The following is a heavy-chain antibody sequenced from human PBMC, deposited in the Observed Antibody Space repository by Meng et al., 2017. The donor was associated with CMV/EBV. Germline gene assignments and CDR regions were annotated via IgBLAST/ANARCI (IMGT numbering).Heavy chain of an antibody. CDR3: ARTPRNWGWFDY. CDR2: IYSGGSNT. Sequence: GGSLRPSCAVSGFTFSNYAMTWVRQAPGKGRGWVSVIYSGGSNTYYADSVKGRFTISRDNSKNTVYLQMNSLRAEDTAVYYCARTPRNWGWFDYWGQGTLVTVSS. CDR1: GFTFSNYA. D-gene: IGHD7-27*01. V-gene: IGHV3-23*03. J-gene: IGHJ4*02.